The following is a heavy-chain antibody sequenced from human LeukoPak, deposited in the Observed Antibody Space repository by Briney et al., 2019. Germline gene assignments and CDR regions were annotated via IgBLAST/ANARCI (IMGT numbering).Heavy chain of an antibody. Sequence: PGRSLRLSCAASGFTFSSYGMHWVRQAPGKGLEWVAVIWCDGSNKYYADSVKGRFTISRDNSKNTLYLQMNSLRAEDTAVYYCARDTGYGFYSSGWYFDYWGQGTLVTVSS. CDR1: GFTFSSYG. CDR2: IWCDGSNK. CDR3: ARDTGYGFYSSGWYFDY. J-gene: IGHJ4*02. V-gene: IGHV3-33*01. D-gene: IGHD6-19*01.